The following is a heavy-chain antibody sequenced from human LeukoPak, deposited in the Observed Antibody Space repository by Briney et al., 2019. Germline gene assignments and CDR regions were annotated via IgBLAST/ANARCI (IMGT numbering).Heavy chain of an antibody. CDR1: GFTFSSYA. D-gene: IGHD3-22*01. J-gene: IGHJ6*02. CDR3: AKPSYYDSSGSTSSYYYYGMDV. Sequence: GGSLRLSCAASGFTFSSYAMSWVRQAPGKGLEWVSAISGSGGSTYYADSVKGRFTISRDNSKNTLYLQMNSLRAEDTAVYYCAKPSYYDSSGSTSSYYYYGMDVWGQGTTVTVSS. V-gene: IGHV3-23*01. CDR2: ISGSGGST.